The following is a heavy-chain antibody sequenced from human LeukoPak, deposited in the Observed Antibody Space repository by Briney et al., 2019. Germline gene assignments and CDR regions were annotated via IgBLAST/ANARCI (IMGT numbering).Heavy chain of an antibody. V-gene: IGHV4-61*02. D-gene: IGHD6-19*01. CDR2: IYTSGST. J-gene: IGHJ4*02. CDR3: ARTIPDYTRYSSGWYEGGYYFDY. CDR1: GGSISSGSYY. Sequence: SQTLSLTCTVSGGSISSGSYYWGWIRQPAGKGLEWIGRIYTSGSTNYNPSLKSRVTISVDTSKNQFSLKLSSVTAADTAVYYCARTIPDYTRYSSGWYEGGYYFDYWGQGTLVTVSS.